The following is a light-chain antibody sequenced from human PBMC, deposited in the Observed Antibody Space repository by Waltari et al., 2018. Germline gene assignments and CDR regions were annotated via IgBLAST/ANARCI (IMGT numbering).Light chain of an antibody. V-gene: IGKV3-20*01. Sequence: EVVLTQSPGTLSLSPGEKATLSCRASQSVSSASLVWYQQKPGQAPRLLIYGASNRATGIPDRFSGSGSGTDFTLTISRLEPEDFVVYYCQQNGRSYWTFGQGTKVEIK. CDR3: QQNGRSYWT. CDR1: QSVSSAS. CDR2: GAS. J-gene: IGKJ1*01.